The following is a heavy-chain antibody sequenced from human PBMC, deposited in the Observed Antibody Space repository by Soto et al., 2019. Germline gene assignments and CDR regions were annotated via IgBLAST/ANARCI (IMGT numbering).Heavy chain of an antibody. J-gene: IGHJ4*02. Sequence: GGSLRLSCAASGFIFSSYGMYWVRQAPGKGLEWVAVIWYDGSNKYYVDSVKGRFTISRDNSKNTLYLQMNSLRAEDTAVYYCARDLGGSYLGYWGQGTLVTVSS. CDR2: IWYDGSNK. D-gene: IGHD1-26*01. CDR1: GFIFSSYG. V-gene: IGHV3-33*01. CDR3: ARDLGGSYLGY.